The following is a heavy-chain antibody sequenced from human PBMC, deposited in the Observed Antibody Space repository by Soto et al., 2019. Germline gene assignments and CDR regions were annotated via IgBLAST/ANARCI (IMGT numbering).Heavy chain of an antibody. CDR2: ISSSGSTI. Sequence: EVQLVESGGGLVQPGGSLRLSCAASGFTFSSYEMNWVRQAPGKGLEWVSYISSSGSTIYYADSVKGRFTISRDNAKNSLYLQMNSLRAEDTAVYYCARDQSIAVAGTYYYYYYGMYVWGQGTTVTVSS. D-gene: IGHD6-19*01. CDR1: GFTFSSYE. V-gene: IGHV3-48*03. J-gene: IGHJ6*02. CDR3: ARDQSIAVAGTYYYYYYGMYV.